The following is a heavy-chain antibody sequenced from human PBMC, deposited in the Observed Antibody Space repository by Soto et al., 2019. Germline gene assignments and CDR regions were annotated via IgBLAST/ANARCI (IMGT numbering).Heavy chain of an antibody. CDR2: INSDGSST. CDR3: ARSEGFGSSGYYSPPDY. Sequence: GGSLRLSCAASGFTFSSYWMHWVRQAPGKGLVWVSRINSDGSSTSYADSVKGRFTISRDNAKNTLYLQMNSLRAEDTAVYYCARSEGFGSSGYYSPPDYWGQGTLVTVSS. D-gene: IGHD3-22*01. V-gene: IGHV3-74*01. CDR1: GFTFSSYW. J-gene: IGHJ4*02.